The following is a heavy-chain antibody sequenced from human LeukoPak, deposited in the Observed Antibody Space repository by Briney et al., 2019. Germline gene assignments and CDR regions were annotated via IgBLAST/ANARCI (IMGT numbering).Heavy chain of an antibody. CDR1: GFTFSSYS. J-gene: IGHJ5*02. CDR3: ARNPFKNGGNSDLRRFDP. Sequence: AGGSLRLSCAASGFTFSSYSMNWVRQAPGKGLEWVSSISSSSSYIYYADSVKGRFTISRDNAKNSLYLQMNSLSAEDTAVYYCARNPFKNGGNSDLRRFDPWGQGTLVTVSS. CDR2: ISSSSSYI. V-gene: IGHV3-21*01. D-gene: IGHD4-23*01.